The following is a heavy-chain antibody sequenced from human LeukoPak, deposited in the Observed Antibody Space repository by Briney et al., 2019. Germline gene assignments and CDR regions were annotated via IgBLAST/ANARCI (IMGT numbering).Heavy chain of an antibody. CDR2: INHSGST. Sequence: SETLSLTCAVYGGSFSGYYWSWIRQPPGKGLEWIGEINHSGSTNYNPSLKSRVTISVDTSKNQFSLKLSSVTAADTAVYYCARARSSGWYRDYFDYWGQGTLVTVSS. CDR1: GGSFSGYY. J-gene: IGHJ4*02. V-gene: IGHV4-34*01. CDR3: ARARSSGWYRDYFDY. D-gene: IGHD6-19*01.